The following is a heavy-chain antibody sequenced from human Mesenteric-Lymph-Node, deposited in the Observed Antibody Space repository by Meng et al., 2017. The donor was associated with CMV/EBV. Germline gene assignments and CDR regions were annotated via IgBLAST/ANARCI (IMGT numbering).Heavy chain of an antibody. D-gene: IGHD6-19*01. J-gene: IGHJ6*02. CDR1: GFTLSGSA. CDR3: LAVREFYYYGMDV. CDR2: IRSRANSYAT. V-gene: IGHV3-73*01. Sequence: GGSLRLSCAASGFTLSGSAMHWVRQASGKGLEWVGRIRSRANSYATEYAASVKGRFTISRDDSKNTAYLQMNSLKTEDTAVYYCLAVREFYYYGMDVWGQGTTVTVSS.